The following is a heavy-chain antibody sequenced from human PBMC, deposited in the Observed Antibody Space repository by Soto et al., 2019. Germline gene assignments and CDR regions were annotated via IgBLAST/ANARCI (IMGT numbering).Heavy chain of an antibody. Sequence: EVQLVESGGGLVQPGGSLRLSCAASGFTFSSYWMSWVRQAPGKGLEWMANIQQDGSEKYYVDSVKGRFTISRDNAKNSLYLQINSLRAEDTAVYYCARPTDRGLVTHFWGGDDAFHIWGQGTMVTVSS. D-gene: IGHD3-9*01. CDR3: ARPTDRGLVTHFWGGDDAFHI. CDR1: GFTFSSYW. J-gene: IGHJ3*02. V-gene: IGHV3-7*03. CDR2: IQQDGSEK.